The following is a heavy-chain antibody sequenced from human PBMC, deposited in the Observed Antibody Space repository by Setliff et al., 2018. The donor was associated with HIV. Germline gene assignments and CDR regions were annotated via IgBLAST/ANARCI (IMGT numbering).Heavy chain of an antibody. CDR1: GFTFSSYT. CDR2: ISSTTTTI. J-gene: IGHJ6*03. D-gene: IGHD5-18*01. V-gene: IGHV3-48*01. CDR3: VRVAYEYIYGYNNYYYMNV. Sequence: VGSLRLSCVASGFTFSSYTMDWVRQAPGKGLEWVSSISSTTTTIYYADSVKGRFTISRDNAKNSLYLQMNSLRTEDTAVYYCVRVAYEYIYGYNNYYYMNVWGKGTTVTVSS.